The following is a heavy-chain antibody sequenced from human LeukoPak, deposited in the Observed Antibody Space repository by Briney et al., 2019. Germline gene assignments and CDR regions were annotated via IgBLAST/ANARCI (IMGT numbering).Heavy chain of an antibody. CDR1: GGSISSSSYY. CDR2: IYYSGST. D-gene: IGHD4-17*01. V-gene: IGHV4-39*01. CDR3: ARHLGGDYPSHYYYYMDV. J-gene: IGHJ6*03. Sequence: SETLSLTCTVSGGSISSSSYYWGWIRQPPGKGLEWIGSIYYSGSTYYNPSLKSRVTISVDTSKNQFSLKLSSVTAADTAVYYCARHLGGDYPSHYYYYMDVWGKGTTVTVSS.